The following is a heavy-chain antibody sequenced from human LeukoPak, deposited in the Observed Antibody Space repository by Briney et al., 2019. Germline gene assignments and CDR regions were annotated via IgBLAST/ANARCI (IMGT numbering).Heavy chain of an antibody. CDR3: ANLYYYGSGTYEGA. D-gene: IGHD3-10*01. CDR2: ISGGGST. CDR1: GFTFSSYW. V-gene: IGHV3-23*01. Sequence: GGSLRLSCAASGFTFSSYWMSWVRQAPGKGLEWVSGISGGGSTYYADSVKGRFTISRDNSKNTVFLQMNSLRADDTAVYYCANLYYYGSGTYEGAWGHGTLVTVSS. J-gene: IGHJ5*01.